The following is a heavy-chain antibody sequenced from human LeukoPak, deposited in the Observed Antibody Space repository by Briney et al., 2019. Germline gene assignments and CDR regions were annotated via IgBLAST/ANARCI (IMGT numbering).Heavy chain of an antibody. V-gene: IGHV3-11*01. Sequence: GGSLRLSCAASGFTFSDYYMSWLRQAPGKGLEWVSYINSSGSTKHYADSVQGRCTISRDNAKKSLYLQMNSLRAEDTAVYYCARGGRLDPFDYWGQGTLVTVSS. CDR1: GFTFSDYY. CDR2: INSSGSTK. CDR3: ARGGRLDPFDY. D-gene: IGHD1-26*01. J-gene: IGHJ4*02.